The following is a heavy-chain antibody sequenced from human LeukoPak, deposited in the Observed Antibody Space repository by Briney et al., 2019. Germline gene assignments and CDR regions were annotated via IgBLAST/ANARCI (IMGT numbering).Heavy chain of an antibody. J-gene: IGHJ3*02. CDR3: ARESYCGGDCYYALDI. CDR1: GGSISSYH. CDR2: IYYSGST. Sequence: SETLSLTCTVSGGSISSYHWSWIRQPPGKGLEWIGYIYYSGSTNYNPSLKSRVTISVDTSKNQFSLKLSSVTAADTAVYYCARESYCGGDCYYALDIWGQGTMVTVSS. V-gene: IGHV4-59*01. D-gene: IGHD2-21*02.